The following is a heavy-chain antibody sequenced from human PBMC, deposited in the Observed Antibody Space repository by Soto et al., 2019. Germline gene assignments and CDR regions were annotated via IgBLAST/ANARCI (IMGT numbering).Heavy chain of an antibody. CDR2: ISGSGDST. CDR1: GFTFSSYA. Sequence: GGSLRLSCAASGFTFSSYAMTWVRQAPGRGLEWVSTISGSGDSTYYADSVKGRFTIPRDNSKNTLYLQMSSLRAEDTAVYYCAKDRGQGVGIGAPSDYWGQGTLVTVSS. D-gene: IGHD6-13*01. CDR3: AKDRGQGVGIGAPSDY. J-gene: IGHJ4*02. V-gene: IGHV3-23*01.